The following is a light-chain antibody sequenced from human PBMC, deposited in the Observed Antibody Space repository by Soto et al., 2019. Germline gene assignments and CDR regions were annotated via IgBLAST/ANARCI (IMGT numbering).Light chain of an antibody. CDR1: GSDVGRYNL. Sequence: QSALTQPASGSGAPGQSITISCTGTGSDVGRYNLVSWYQQHPGKAPKLVIYEDTKRPAGTSSLFSGSKSANTASLTVSGRQVEDEADYYCCSYAGGNNWVFGGGTKLTVL. J-gene: IGLJ3*02. CDR2: EDT. CDR3: CSYAGGNNWV. V-gene: IGLV2-23*01.